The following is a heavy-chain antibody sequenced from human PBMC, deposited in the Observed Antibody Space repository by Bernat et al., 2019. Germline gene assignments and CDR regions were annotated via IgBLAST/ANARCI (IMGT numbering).Heavy chain of an antibody. Sequence: QVQLQESGPGLVKPSETLSLTCAVSGYSISSGYYWGWIRQPPGKGLEWIGSIYHSGSTYYNPSLKSRVTISVDTSKNQFSLKLSSVTAADTAVYYCASEYYYGSGSPRLDGFDIWGQGTMVTVSS. V-gene: IGHV4-38-2*01. D-gene: IGHD3-10*01. J-gene: IGHJ3*02. CDR1: GYSISSGYY. CDR2: IYHSGST. CDR3: ASEYYYGSGSPRLDGFDI.